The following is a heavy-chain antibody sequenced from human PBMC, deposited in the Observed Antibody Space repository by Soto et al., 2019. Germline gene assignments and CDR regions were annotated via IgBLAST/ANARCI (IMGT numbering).Heavy chain of an antibody. CDR1: IGALSSGDYY. Sequence: PLSLTCTVSIGALSSGDYYWTWVRQFPGKGLEWMGYINTGGSTYFNPSLKSRATISLDRSKNQFSLRLNYVTAADTAVYYWARGPHYSTYVSYYDGMDVWCKGTTVT. J-gene: IGHJ6*04. V-gene: IGHV4-30-4*08. D-gene: IGHD4-4*01. CDR2: INTGGST. CDR3: ARGPHYSTYVSYYDGMDV.